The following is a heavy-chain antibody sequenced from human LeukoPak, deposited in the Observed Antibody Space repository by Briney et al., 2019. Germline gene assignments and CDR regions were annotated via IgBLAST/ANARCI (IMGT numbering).Heavy chain of an antibody. CDR1: GYTFTSYY. Sequence: ASVKVSCKASGYTFTSYYMHWVRQAPGQGLEWMGIINPSGGSTSYAQKFQGRVTMTRDTSISTAYMELSRLRSDDTAVYYCARGRTVTTDYWGQGTLVTVSS. J-gene: IGHJ4*02. D-gene: IGHD4-11*01. V-gene: IGHV1-46*01. CDR3: ARGRTVTTDY. CDR2: INPSGGST.